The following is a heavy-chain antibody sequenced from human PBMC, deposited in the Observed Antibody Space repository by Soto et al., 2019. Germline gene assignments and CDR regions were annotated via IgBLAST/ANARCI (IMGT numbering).Heavy chain of an antibody. Sequence: TGGSLRLSCAASGFTFSSYGMHWVRQAPGKGLEWVAVISYDGSNKYYADSVKGRFTISRDNSKNTLYLQMNSLRAEDTAVYYCAKVGDSSSWYGNYYYYGMDVWGQGTTVTVSS. CDR1: GFTFSSYG. V-gene: IGHV3-30*18. D-gene: IGHD6-13*01. CDR3: AKVGDSSSWYGNYYYYGMDV. J-gene: IGHJ6*02. CDR2: ISYDGSNK.